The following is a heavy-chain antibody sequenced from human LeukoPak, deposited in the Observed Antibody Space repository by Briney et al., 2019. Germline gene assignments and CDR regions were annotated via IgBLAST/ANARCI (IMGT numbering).Heavy chain of an antibody. CDR2: ISSSSSYI. Sequence: GGSLRLSCAASGFTFSSYSMNWVRQAPGKGLEWVSSISSSSSYIYYADSVKGRFTISRDNAKNSLYLQMNSLRAEDTAVCYCARDEGATIGYYYYGMDVWGQGTTVTVSS. CDR3: ARDEGATIGYYYYGMDV. V-gene: IGHV3-21*01. D-gene: IGHD1-26*01. CDR1: GFTFSSYS. J-gene: IGHJ6*02.